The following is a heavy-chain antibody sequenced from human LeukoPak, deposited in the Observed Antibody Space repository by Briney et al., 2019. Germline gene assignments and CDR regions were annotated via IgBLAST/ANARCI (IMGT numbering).Heavy chain of an antibody. CDR2: IYYSGST. Sequence: KTSETLSLTCTVSGGSISSYYWSWIRQPPGKGLEWIGYIYYSGSTNYNPSLKSRVTIPVDTSKNQFSLKLSSVTAADTAVYYCARHGSTAMADYYYYGMDVWGQGTTVTVSS. CDR1: GGSISSYY. CDR3: ARHGSTAMADYYYYGMDV. J-gene: IGHJ6*02. D-gene: IGHD5-18*01. V-gene: IGHV4-59*08.